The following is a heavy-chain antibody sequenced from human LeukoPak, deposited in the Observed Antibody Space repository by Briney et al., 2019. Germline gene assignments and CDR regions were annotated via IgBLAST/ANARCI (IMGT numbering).Heavy chain of an antibody. CDR1: GFSLSTSGVG. Sequence: ESGPTLVKPTQTLTLTCTFSGFSLSTSGVGVGWIRQPPGKALEWLALIYWDDGKRYSPFLKSRLSITKDTSKNQVVLTMTNMDPVDTATYYCAQNRDGYNYFDYWGQGTLVTVSS. J-gene: IGHJ4*02. CDR2: IYWDDGK. CDR3: AQNRDGYNYFDY. V-gene: IGHV2-5*02. D-gene: IGHD5-24*01.